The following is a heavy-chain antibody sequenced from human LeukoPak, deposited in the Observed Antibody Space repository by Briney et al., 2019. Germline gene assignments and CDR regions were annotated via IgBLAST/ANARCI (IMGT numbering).Heavy chain of an antibody. V-gene: IGHV3-23*01. CDR2: INGSGDKT. J-gene: IGHJ4*02. Sequence: GGSLRLSCAASGFTLSNYAMNWVRQAPGKGLEWVSSINGSGDKTYYADSVKGRFTISRDNSKNTLYLQMNSLRAEDTAVYYCAKLREWELPDLFDYWGQGTLVTVSS. D-gene: IGHD1-26*01. CDR1: GFTLSNYA. CDR3: AKLREWELPDLFDY.